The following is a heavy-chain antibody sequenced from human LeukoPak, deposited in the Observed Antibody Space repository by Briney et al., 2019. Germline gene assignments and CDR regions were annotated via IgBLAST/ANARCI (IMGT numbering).Heavy chain of an antibody. Sequence: ASVKVSCKASGCTFTSYGISWVRQAPGQGLEWMGWISAYNGNTNYAQKLQGRVTMTTDTSTSTAYMELRSLRSDDTAVYYCARDFARGDIVVVPAAIGPFDGMDVWGKGTTVTVSS. CDR2: ISAYNGNT. CDR3: ARDFARGDIVVVPAAIGPFDGMDV. D-gene: IGHD2-2*01. CDR1: GCTFTSYG. V-gene: IGHV1-18*04. J-gene: IGHJ6*04.